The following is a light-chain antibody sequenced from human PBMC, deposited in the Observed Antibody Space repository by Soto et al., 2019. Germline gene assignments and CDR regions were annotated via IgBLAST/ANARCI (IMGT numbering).Light chain of an antibody. V-gene: IGLV2-14*01. CDR1: SSDVGAYTS. CDR2: EVS. J-gene: IGLJ1*01. CDR3: SSYTSDNRDYV. Sequence: QSALTQPASVSGSPGQSITISCTGTSSDVGAYTSVSWYQQHPGTAPKLMIYEVSNRPSGVSRRFSGSKSGNTASLTISGLQAEDEAHYYCSSYTSDNRDYVFGTGTKVTVL.